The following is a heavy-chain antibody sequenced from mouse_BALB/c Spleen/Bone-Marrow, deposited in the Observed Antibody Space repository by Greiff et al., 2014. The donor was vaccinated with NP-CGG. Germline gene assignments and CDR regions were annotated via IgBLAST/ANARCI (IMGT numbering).Heavy chain of an antibody. CDR1: GLTFSDFY. Sequence: EVMLVESGGDLVKPGGSLKLSCAASGLTFSDFYMFWFRQTPEKRLEWVATISDGGTYTYYPDSVKGRFTISRDNAKNNLYLQMSSLKSEDTAMYYCARSGERYGAMDYWGQGTSVTVSS. J-gene: IGHJ4*01. CDR3: ARSGERYGAMDY. CDR2: ISDGGTYT. V-gene: IGHV5-4*02. D-gene: IGHD1-1*02.